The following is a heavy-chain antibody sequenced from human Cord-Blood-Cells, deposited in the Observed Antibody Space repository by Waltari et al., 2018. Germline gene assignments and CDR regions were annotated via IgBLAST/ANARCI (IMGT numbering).Heavy chain of an antibody. CDR3: ARDVVLYY. Sequence: EVQLVESGGGLVKPGGSLRLSCAAPGFPSRSYSMNWVPQAPGKGLEWVSSSSSSSSYIYYADSVKGRFTISRDNAKNSLYLQMNSLRAEDTAVYYCARDVVLYYWGQGTLVTVSS. CDR2: SSSSSSYI. CDR1: GFPSRSYS. J-gene: IGHJ4*02. V-gene: IGHV3-21*01. D-gene: IGHD2-21*01.